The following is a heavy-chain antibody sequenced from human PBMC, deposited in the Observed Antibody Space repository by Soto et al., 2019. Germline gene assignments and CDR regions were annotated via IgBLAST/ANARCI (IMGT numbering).Heavy chain of an antibody. CDR3: AKDPSIAGAGTYIHGMDV. Sequence: GGSLRLSCAASGFTFSSYGMHWVRQAPGKGLEWVAVISYDGSNKYYADSVKGRFTISRDNSKNTLYLQMNSLRAEDTAVYYCAKDPSIAGAGTYIHGMDVWGQGTTVTVSS. D-gene: IGHD6-19*01. V-gene: IGHV3-30*18. CDR2: ISYDGSNK. J-gene: IGHJ6*02. CDR1: GFTFSSYG.